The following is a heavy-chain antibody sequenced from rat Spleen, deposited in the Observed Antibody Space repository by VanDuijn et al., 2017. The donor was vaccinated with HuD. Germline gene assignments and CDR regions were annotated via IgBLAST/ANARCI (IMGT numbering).Heavy chain of an antibody. D-gene: IGHD1-4*01. CDR2: ILYDSTNT. V-gene: IGHV5-17*01. CDR3: ARRRVWGWYFDF. J-gene: IGHJ1*01. CDR1: GFSFSAYA. Sequence: EVQLVESGGGLVQPGRSLKFSCTASGFSFSAYAMAWVRQAPKKGLEWVATILYDSTNTYYRDSVKGRFTISRDNAKSTLYLQMDSLRSEDTATYYCARRRVWGWYFDFWGPGTMVTVSS.